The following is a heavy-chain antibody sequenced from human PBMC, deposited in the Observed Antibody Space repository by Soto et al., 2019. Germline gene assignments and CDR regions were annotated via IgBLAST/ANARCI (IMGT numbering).Heavy chain of an antibody. Sequence: PSETLSLTCAVYGGSFSGYYWSWIRQPPGKGLEWIGEINHSGSTNYNPSLKSRVTISVDTSKNQFSLKLSSVTAADTAVYYCARSYSSSWYYYGMDVWGQGTTVTVSS. CDR2: INHSGST. D-gene: IGHD6-13*01. J-gene: IGHJ6*02. CDR1: GGSFSGYY. CDR3: ARSYSSSWYYYGMDV. V-gene: IGHV4-34*01.